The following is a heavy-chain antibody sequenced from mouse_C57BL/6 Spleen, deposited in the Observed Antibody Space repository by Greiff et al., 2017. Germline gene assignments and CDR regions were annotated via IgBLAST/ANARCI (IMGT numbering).Heavy chain of an antibody. CDR1: GFTFSSYA. Sequence: EVKLVESGGGLVKPGGYLKLSCAASGFTFSSYAMSWVRQTPEKRLEWVATISDGGSYTYYPDNVKGRFTISRDNAKNNLYLQMSHLKSEDTAMYYCARDGSSYAMDYWGQGTSVTVSS. V-gene: IGHV5-4*01. CDR2: ISDGGSYT. J-gene: IGHJ4*01. D-gene: IGHD1-1*01. CDR3: ARDGSSYAMDY.